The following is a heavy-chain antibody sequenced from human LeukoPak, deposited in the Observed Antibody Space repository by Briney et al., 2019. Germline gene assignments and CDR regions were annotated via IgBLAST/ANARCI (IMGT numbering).Heavy chain of an antibody. D-gene: IGHD3-16*02. CDR3: AKDPRPTYVWGSYRSETYFDY. CDR1: GFTFSSYA. J-gene: IGHJ4*02. V-gene: IGHV3-23*01. CDR2: ISGSGGST. Sequence: PGGSLRLSCAASGFTFSSYAMSWVRQAPGKGLEWVSAISGSGGSTYYADSVKGRFTISRDNSKNTLYLQMNSLRAEDTAVYYCAKDPRPTYVWGSYRSETYFDYWGQGTLVTVSS.